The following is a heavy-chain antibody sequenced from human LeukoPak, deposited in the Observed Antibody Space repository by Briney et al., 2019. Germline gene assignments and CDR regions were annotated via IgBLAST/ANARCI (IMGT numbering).Heavy chain of an antibody. CDR1: GYSFNSYW. CDR2: IYPGDSDA. J-gene: IGHJ4*02. V-gene: IGHV5-51*01. Sequence: GASLKISSKGSGYSFNSYWIGWVRPMPGKGLKWMGIIYPGDSDARYSPSFQGQVTISADKSISTSYLQWSSLKASDTAMYYCARRRDLYSGSYYPFDYWGQGTLVTVSS. CDR3: ARRRDLYSGSYYPFDY. D-gene: IGHD1-26*01.